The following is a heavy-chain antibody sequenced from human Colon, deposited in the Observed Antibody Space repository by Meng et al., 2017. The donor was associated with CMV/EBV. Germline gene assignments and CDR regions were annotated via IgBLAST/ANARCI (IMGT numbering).Heavy chain of an antibody. Sequence: QGQLVPSGAEGKMPRASVKVSCKASGFAFSRYYMHWVRQAPGQGLEWMGVINPSGYTTIYAQKFQGRVTMTRDTSTSTVYMELRSLRSDDTAVYYCARDNSAEDLSWWFDPWGQGTLVTVSS. CDR2: INPSGYTT. CDR1: GFAFSRYY. V-gene: IGHV1-46*01. CDR3: ARDNSAEDLSWWFDP. D-gene: IGHD2/OR15-2a*01. J-gene: IGHJ5*02.